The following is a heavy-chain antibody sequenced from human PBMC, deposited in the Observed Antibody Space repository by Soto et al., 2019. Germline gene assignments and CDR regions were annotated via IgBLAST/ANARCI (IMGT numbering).Heavy chain of an antibody. V-gene: IGHV1-8*01. CDR2: MNPNSGNP. CDR1: GYTFTSYD. CDR3: ASAPLRALEWLSYPHWYCDL. D-gene: IGHD3-3*01. J-gene: IGHJ2*01. Sequence: QVQLVQSGAEVKKPGASVKVSCKASGYTFTSYDSNWVRQATGQGLEWMGWMNPNSGNPGYAQKFQGRGTMTRSTSKSTAYMELSSLRSEDTAVDYCASAPLRALEWLSYPHWYCDLWGRGTLVTVSS.